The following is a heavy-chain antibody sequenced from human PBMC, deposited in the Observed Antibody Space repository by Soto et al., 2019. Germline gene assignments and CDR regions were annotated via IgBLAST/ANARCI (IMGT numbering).Heavy chain of an antibody. CDR2: IIPIFGTA. CDR1: GGTFSSYA. V-gene: IGHV1-69*01. J-gene: IGHJ4*02. CDR3: XXXXXXXXXXXXDQYYFDY. Sequence: QVQLVQSGAEVKKPGSSVKVSCKASGGTFSSYAISWXRQAPGXXXXXXGXIIPIFGTANYAQKFQGRVTITADXSTSTAYMEXXXLXXXXTXVXXXXXXXXXXXXXXXDQYYFDYWGQGTLVTVSS.